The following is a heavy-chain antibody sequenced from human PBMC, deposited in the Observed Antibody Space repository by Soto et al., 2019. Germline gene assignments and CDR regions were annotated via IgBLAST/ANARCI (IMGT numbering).Heavy chain of an antibody. CDR3: ARQQDILTGYYY. Sequence: ASGKVSCKASGYTLTNFHLHWVRQAPGQGLEWMGTNHPSGGSTNYAQKFQGRLTMTRDTSTSTVYMELSSLRSEDTAVYYCARQQDILTGYYYXGQGTLVTVSS. CDR1: GYTLTNFH. V-gene: IGHV1-46*01. CDR2: NHPSGGST. D-gene: IGHD3-9*01. J-gene: IGHJ4*02.